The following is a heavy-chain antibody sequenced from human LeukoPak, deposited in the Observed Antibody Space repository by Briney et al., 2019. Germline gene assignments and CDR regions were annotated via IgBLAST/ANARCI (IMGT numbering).Heavy chain of an antibody. CDR3: ARLGYYYDSSGSFDYYYYYGMDV. CDR2: IYPGDSDT. Sequence: GESLQISCKGSGYSFTSYWIGWVRQMPGKGLEWMGIIYPGDSDTRYSPSFQGQVTISADKSISTAYLQWSSLKASDTAMYYCARLGYYYDSSGSFDYYYYYGMDVWGQGTTVTVSS. V-gene: IGHV5-51*01. D-gene: IGHD3-22*01. CDR1: GYSFTSYW. J-gene: IGHJ6*02.